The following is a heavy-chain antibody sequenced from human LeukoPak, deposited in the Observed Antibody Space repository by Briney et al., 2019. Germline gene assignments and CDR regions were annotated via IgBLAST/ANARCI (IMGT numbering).Heavy chain of an antibody. CDR1: GFIFSSSD. CDR2: ISSSSSYI. CDR3: ARTDSTPLEYFQH. D-gene: IGHD2-2*01. J-gene: IGHJ1*01. V-gene: IGHV3-21*01. Sequence: PGRSLRLSCAASGFIFSSSDMNWVRQAPGKGLEWVSSISSSSSYIYYADSVKGRFTISRDNAKNSLYLQMNSLRAEDTAVYYCARTDSTPLEYFQHWGQGTLVTVSS.